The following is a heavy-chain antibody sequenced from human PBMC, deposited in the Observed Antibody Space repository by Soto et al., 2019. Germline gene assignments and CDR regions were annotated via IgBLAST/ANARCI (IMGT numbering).Heavy chain of an antibody. D-gene: IGHD3-10*01. V-gene: IGHV3-30*03. CDR3: ARGMIRGVVYYGVEV. Sequence: QEQLVESGGGAVQPGRSLRLSCTASGFSFSSYDMHWVRQAPGEGLEWVSAMSFDGSYKHYADSVKGRFTISRDNSENTLYLQMNGRRPEDTAVYFCARGMIRGVVYYGVEVWGQGTTVTVS. CDR2: MSFDGSYK. CDR1: GFSFSSYD. J-gene: IGHJ6*02.